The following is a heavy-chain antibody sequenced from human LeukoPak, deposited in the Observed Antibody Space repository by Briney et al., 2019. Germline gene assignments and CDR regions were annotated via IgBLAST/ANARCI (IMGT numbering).Heavy chain of an antibody. V-gene: IGHV1-2*02. D-gene: IGHD3-10*01. CDR3: ARGLAWFRESTYGY. Sequence: GASVKVSCKASGYTFTGYYMHWVRRAPGQGLEWMGWINPNSGGANYAQKFQGRVTITRNTSISTAYMELSSLRSEDTAVYYCARGLAWFRESTYGYWGQGTLVTVSS. J-gene: IGHJ4*02. CDR2: INPNSGGA. CDR1: GYTFTGYY.